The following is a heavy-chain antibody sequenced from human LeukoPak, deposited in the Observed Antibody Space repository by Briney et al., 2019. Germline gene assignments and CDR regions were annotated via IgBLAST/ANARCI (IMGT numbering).Heavy chain of an antibody. V-gene: IGHV4-34*01. J-gene: IGHJ5*02. D-gene: IGHD5-18*01. CDR2: INHSRST. CDR3: APRGDIEHSYGYGKWFDP. Sequence: SETLSLTWAVYGGSFSGYYWSWIRQPPGKGLEWIGEINHSRSTNYNASLRSRVTISVDTSKNQFSLRLSSVTAADTAVYYCAPRGDIEHSYGYGKWFDPWGQGTRVTVSS. CDR1: GGSFSGYY.